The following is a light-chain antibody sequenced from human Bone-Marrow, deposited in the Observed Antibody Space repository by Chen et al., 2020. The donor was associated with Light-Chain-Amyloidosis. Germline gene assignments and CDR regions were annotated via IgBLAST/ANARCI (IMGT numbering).Light chain of an antibody. J-gene: IGLJ2*01. V-gene: IGLV3-25*03. CDR2: RGT. CDR3: QSADSSGTYEVI. Sequence: SYELTQPPSVSVSPGQTARITCSGDDLPTKYAYGYQQKPGQGPVLVRHRGTERHSGISARFSGASSGRTATLTISGVQAGDEGDYHFQSADSSGTYEVIFGGGTKLTVL. CDR1: DLPTKY.